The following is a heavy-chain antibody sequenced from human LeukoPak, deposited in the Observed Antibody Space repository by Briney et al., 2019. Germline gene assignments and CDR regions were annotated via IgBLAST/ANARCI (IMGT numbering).Heavy chain of an antibody. CDR1: GGSFSGYY. CDR2: INHSGST. Sequence: SETLSLTCAVYGGSFSGYYWSWIRQPPGKGLEWIGEINHSGSTNYNPSLKSRVTISVDTSKNQFSLKLSSVTAADTAVYYCARDGGSYNYFDYWGQGTLVTVSS. J-gene: IGHJ4*02. D-gene: IGHD1-26*01. CDR3: ARDGGSYNYFDY. V-gene: IGHV4-34*01.